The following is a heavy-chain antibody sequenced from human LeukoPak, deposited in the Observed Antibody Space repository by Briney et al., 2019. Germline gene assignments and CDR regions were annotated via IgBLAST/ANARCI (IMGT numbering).Heavy chain of an antibody. V-gene: IGHV1-2*04. J-gene: IGHJ3*02. CDR1: GYTFTGYY. Sequence: GASVKVSCKTSGYTFTGYYMHWVRQAPGQGLEWMGWINPNSGGTIYAQKFQGWVTMTRDTSISTVYMELSRLRSNDTAVFYCARGFLGTMVRVEDAFDIWGQGTMVIVSS. CDR3: ARGFLGTMVRVEDAFDI. CDR2: INPNSGGT. D-gene: IGHD3-10*01.